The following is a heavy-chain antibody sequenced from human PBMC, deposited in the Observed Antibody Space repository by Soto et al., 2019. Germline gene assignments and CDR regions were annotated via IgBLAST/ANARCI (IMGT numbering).Heavy chain of an antibody. CDR2: MNPNSGNT. V-gene: IGHV1-8*01. CDR1: GYTFNSYE. D-gene: IGHD2-2*01. CDR3: ASNCISARCYGSDY. Sequence: QVQLVQSEAEVKKPGASVKVSCKASGYTFNSYEINWVRQATGQGLEWMGWMNPNSGNTGYAQRFQGRVTMTRNTYTSTAYMELSSLRSEDTAVYYCASNCISARCYGSDYWGQGTLVTVSS. J-gene: IGHJ4*02.